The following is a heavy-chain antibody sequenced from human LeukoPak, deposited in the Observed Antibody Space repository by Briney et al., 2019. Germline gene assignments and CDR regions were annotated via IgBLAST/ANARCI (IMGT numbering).Heavy chain of an antibody. D-gene: IGHD2-15*01. V-gene: IGHV3-21*04. CDR2: ISSSSSYI. J-gene: IGHJ4*02. CDR3: ANSAVAAPLDY. CDR1: GFTFSSYS. Sequence: GGSLRLSCAASGFTFSSYSMNWVRQAPGKGLEWVSSISSSSSYIYYADSVKGRFTISRDNAKNSLYLQMNSLRAEDTAVYYCANSAVAAPLDYWGQGTLVTASS.